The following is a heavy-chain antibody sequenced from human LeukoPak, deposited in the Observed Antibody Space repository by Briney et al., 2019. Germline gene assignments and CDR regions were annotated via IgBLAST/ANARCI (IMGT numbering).Heavy chain of an antibody. Sequence: GESLKISCKGSGHSLTSYWIRWVRQMPGKGLEWMGVIYPGDSDTRYSPSFQAQVTISADTSINTAYLQWSSLKASDTAMYYCARHQGSNWYYYYMDVWGKGTTVTVSS. V-gene: IGHV5-51*01. CDR3: ARHQGSNWYYYYMDV. D-gene: IGHD6-13*01. J-gene: IGHJ6*03. CDR1: GHSLTSYW. CDR2: IYPGDSDT.